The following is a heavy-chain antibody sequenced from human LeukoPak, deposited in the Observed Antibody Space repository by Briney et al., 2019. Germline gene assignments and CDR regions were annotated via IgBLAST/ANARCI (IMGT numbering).Heavy chain of an antibody. D-gene: IGHD3-22*01. V-gene: IGHV1-69*04. J-gene: IGHJ6*02. CDR1: GGTFKSYA. CDR3: ATYNVDYYHTSDGMDV. Sequence: ASVRVSCKAPGGTFKSYAFNWVRRAPGQGLEWVGRVIPLLGVTNYAQKFQGRVTVTADKSTSTAYMELSSLRSEDTAVYYCATYNVDYYHTSDGMDVWGQGTTVTVSS. CDR2: VIPLLGVT.